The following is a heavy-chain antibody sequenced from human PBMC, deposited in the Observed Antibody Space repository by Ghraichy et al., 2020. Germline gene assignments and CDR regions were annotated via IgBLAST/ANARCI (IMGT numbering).Heavy chain of an antibody. CDR2: ITSSSRTK. V-gene: IGHV3-48*02. CDR1: GFSFSGYS. J-gene: IGHJ6*02. Sequence: GGSLRLSCVGSGFSFSGYSMNWARQSPGKGLEWVSSITSSSRTKSYADSVQGRFTISRDNVRNSMNLQMNSLRDEDTAVYYCARGSRVVRFYYYDGMDVWGQGTTVTVSS. CDR3: ARGSRVVRFYYYDGMDV. D-gene: IGHD4-23*01.